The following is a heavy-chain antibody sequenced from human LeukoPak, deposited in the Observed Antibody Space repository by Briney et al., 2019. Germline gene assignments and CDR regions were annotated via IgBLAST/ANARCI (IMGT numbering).Heavy chain of an antibody. D-gene: IGHD2-21*01. V-gene: IGHV3-74*01. Sequence: SGGSLRLSCAASGFTFSSYWMHWVRQAPGRGLVWVSRINSDGSSTSYADSVKGRFTISRDNAKNTLYLQMNSLRAEDTAVYYCARGLTLRDAFDIWGQGTMVTVSS. J-gene: IGHJ3*02. CDR2: INSDGSST. CDR1: GFTFSSYW. CDR3: ARGLTLRDAFDI.